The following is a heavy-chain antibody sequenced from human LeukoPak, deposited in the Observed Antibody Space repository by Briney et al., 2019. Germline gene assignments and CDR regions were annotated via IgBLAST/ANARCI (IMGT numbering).Heavy chain of an antibody. CDR3: ARDFTGTFPMATIGVGPGYFDY. Sequence: GGSLRLSCAASGFTFSSYWMSWVRQAPGKGLEWVANIKQDGSEKYYVDSVKGRFTISRDNAKNSLYLQMNSLRAEDTAVYYCARDFTGTFPMATIGVGPGYFDYWGQGTLVTVSS. D-gene: IGHD5-24*01. CDR1: GFTFSSYW. V-gene: IGHV3-7*01. CDR2: IKQDGSEK. J-gene: IGHJ4*02.